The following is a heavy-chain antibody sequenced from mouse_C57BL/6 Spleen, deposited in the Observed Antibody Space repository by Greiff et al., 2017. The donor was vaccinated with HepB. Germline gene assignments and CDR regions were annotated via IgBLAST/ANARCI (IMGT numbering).Heavy chain of an antibody. V-gene: IGHV2-2*01. J-gene: IGHJ4*01. CDR1: GFSLTSYG. D-gene: IGHD2-10*02. Sequence: VQLQQSGPGLVQPSQSLSITCTVSGFSLTSYGVHWVRQSPGKGLEWLGVIWSGGSTDYNAAFISRLSISKDNSKSQVFFKMNSLQADDTAIYYCATQILYGNFHAMDYWGQGTSVTVSS. CDR2: IWSGGST. CDR3: ATQILYGNFHAMDY.